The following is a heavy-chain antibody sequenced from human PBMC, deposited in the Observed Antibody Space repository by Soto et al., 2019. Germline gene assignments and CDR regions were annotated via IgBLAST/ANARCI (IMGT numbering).Heavy chain of an antibody. D-gene: IGHD6-6*01. V-gene: IGHV4-59*01. Sequence: QVQLQESGPGLVKPSETLSLTCTVSGASISSYYWSWIRQPPGKRLEWVGFISYSGNTNYNPSLGSRVTISVDTSKHQFSLRLSSVTAADTALYYCVRDAYSSSHFDSWGQGTLVTVSS. CDR1: GASISSYY. CDR2: ISYSGNT. CDR3: VRDAYSSSHFDS. J-gene: IGHJ4*02.